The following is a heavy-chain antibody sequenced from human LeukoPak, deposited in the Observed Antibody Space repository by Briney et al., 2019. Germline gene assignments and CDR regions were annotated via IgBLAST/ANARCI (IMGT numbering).Heavy chain of an antibody. V-gene: IGHV4-4*07. CDR1: GGSISSYY. Sequence: SETLSLTCTVSGGSISSYYWSWIWQPAGKGLEWIGRIYTSGSTNYNPSLKSRVTMSVDTSKNRFSLKLSSVTAADTAVYYCARKAVAGTYFDYWGQGTLVTVSS. CDR2: IYTSGST. CDR3: ARKAVAGTYFDY. J-gene: IGHJ4*02. D-gene: IGHD6-19*01.